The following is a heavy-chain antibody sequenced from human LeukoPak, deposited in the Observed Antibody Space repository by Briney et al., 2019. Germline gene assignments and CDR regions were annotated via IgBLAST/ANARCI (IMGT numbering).Heavy chain of an antibody. CDR1: GFTFSKYW. V-gene: IGHV3-7*03. D-gene: IGHD3-9*01. CDR3: VRDRSYDDLTGCNYYFDY. CDR2: MNQDGSEV. Sequence: GGSLRLSCEGSGFTFSKYWMSWVRQVPGKGLEWVANMNQDGSEVYYVDSVKGRFTISRDNTRNSLYLQMSSLRADDTAMYYCVRDRSYDDLTGCNYYFDYWGQGTLVSVSS. J-gene: IGHJ4*02.